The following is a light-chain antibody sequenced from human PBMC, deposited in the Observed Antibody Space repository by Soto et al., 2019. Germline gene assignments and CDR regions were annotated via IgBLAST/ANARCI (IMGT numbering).Light chain of an antibody. Sequence: EIVMTQSPATLSVSPVERVTLSCRASQSVSSNLAWYQQKPGQAPRLLIYGASSRVIGIPDRFSGSGSGTDFTLTISRLEPEDFAVYYCQQYGSSPITFGQGTRLEIK. CDR1: QSVSSN. V-gene: IGKV3-20*01. CDR3: QQYGSSPIT. CDR2: GAS. J-gene: IGKJ5*01.